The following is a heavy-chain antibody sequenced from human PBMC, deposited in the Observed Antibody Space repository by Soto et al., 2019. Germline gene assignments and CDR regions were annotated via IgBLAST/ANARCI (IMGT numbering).Heavy chain of an antibody. D-gene: IGHD2-2*01. J-gene: IGHJ4*02. CDR1: GGSLSSSRYY. V-gene: IGHV4-39*07. CDR3: GSPGYVDY. Sequence: SETLSLTCTVSGGSLSSSRYYWGWIRQPPGKGLEWIGSIYYSGSTYYNPSLKSRVTISVDTSKNQFSLKLSSVTDADTAVYYCGSPGYVDYWGQGTLVTVSS. CDR2: IYYSGST.